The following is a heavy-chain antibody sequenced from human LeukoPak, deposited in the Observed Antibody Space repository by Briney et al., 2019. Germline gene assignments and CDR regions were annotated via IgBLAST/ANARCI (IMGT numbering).Heavy chain of an antibody. CDR1: GFTFSSYA. CDR2: ISGSGGST. D-gene: IGHD3-10*01. J-gene: IGHJ4*02. Sequence: GGSLRLSCAASGFTFSSYAMSWVRQAPGKGLEWVSAISGSGGSTYYADSVKGRFTIFRDNSKNTLYLQMNSLRAEDTAVYYCIGNLEYMVRGVMDYFDYWGQGTLVIVSS. CDR3: IGNLEYMVRGVMDYFDY. V-gene: IGHV3-23*01.